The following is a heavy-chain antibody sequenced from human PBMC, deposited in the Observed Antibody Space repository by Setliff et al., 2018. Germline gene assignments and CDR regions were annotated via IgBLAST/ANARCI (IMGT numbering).Heavy chain of an antibody. CDR2: ISSSSSYT. CDR3: ARVGSGGSHHHNQQPMDV. J-gene: IGHJ6*03. CDR1: GFTFGSYW. D-gene: IGHD2-15*01. V-gene: IGHV3-11*05. Sequence: GGSLRLSCAASGFTFGSYWLSWVRQAPGKGLEWVSYISSSSSYTNYADSVKGRFTISRDNAKNSLYLQMNSLRAEDTAVYYCARVGSGGSHHHNQQPMDVWGKGTTVTVSS.